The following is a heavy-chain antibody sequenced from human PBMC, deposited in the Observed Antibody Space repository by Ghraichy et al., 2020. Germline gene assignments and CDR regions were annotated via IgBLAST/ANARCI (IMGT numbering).Heavy chain of an antibody. V-gene: IGHV3-7*03. D-gene: IGHD5-24*01. Sequence: GESLRLSCAASGFTFSSYWLSWVRQAPGKGLEWVANIKQDGSEKGYVDSVKGRFTVSRDNANNSLYLQMNSLRAEDTAVYYCARWRWLQSEFDYWGQGTLVTVSS. CDR2: IKQDGSEK. J-gene: IGHJ4*02. CDR1: GFTFSSYW. CDR3: ARWRWLQSEFDY.